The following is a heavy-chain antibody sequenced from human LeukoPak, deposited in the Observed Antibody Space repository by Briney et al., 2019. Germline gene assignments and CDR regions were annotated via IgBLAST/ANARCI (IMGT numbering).Heavy chain of an antibody. Sequence: SETLSLTCAVSGASFSAYYWSWIRQPPEKGLEWLGEINHTGITDYNPSLKSRVTISVDTSKNQFSLRLSSVTAADSAVYYRARRTRFGDFIDYWGQGTLVTVSS. CDR2: INHTGIT. J-gene: IGHJ4*02. CDR1: GASFSAYY. CDR3: ARRTRFGDFIDY. V-gene: IGHV4-34*01. D-gene: IGHD3-10*01.